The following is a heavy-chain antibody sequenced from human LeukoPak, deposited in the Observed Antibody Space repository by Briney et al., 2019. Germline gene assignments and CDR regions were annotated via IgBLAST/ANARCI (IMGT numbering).Heavy chain of an antibody. Sequence: PGGSLRLSCAASGFTFIGYWMHWVRQAPGKGLVWVSRINSDGNTTRYAASVKGRFTISRDTAKNTLYLQMNSLRAEDTAVYYCARGQHYYDSSAYYYWGQGTLVTVSS. D-gene: IGHD3-22*01. CDR1: GFTFIGYW. V-gene: IGHV3-74*01. CDR3: ARGQHYYDSSAYYY. J-gene: IGHJ4*02. CDR2: INSDGNTT.